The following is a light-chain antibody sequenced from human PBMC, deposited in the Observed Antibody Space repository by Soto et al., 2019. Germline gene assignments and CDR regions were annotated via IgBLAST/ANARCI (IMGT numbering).Light chain of an antibody. CDR2: EVS. J-gene: IGLJ1*01. V-gene: IGLV2-14*01. CDR3: SSYTSSSTLYV. Sequence: QSVLTQPASVSGSPGQSITISCTVTSSDVGGYNYVSWYQQHPGKAPKLLIYEVSNRPLGVSNRFSGSKSGNTASLTIFGLQAEDEADYYCSSYTSSSTLYVFGTGTKVTVL. CDR1: SSDVGGYNY.